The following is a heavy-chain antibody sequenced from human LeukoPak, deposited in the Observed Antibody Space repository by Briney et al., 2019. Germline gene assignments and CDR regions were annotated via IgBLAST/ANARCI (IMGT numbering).Heavy chain of an antibody. J-gene: IGHJ5*02. CDR2: IYYSGST. V-gene: IGHV4-59*01. CDR3: ARDRICGGGSCYSGNWFDP. CDR1: GGSISSYY. Sequence: PSETLSLTCTVSGGSISSYYWSWIRQPPGKGLEWIGYIYYSGSTNYNPSLKSRVTISVDTPKNQFSLKLSSVTAADTAVYYCARDRICGGGSCYSGNWFDPWGQGTLVTVSS. D-gene: IGHD2-15*01.